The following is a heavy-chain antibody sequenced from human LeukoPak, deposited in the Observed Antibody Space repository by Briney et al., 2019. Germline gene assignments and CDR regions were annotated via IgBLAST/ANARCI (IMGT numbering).Heavy chain of an antibody. Sequence: GGSLRLSCAASGFTFSSYGMSWVRQAPGKGLEWVSAIGGSGDNTYYADSVKGRFTISRDSSKDTLYLQMNSLRAEDTAVYYCAKEIWPTVTTPGWTYFDYWGQGTLVTVSS. CDR3: AKEIWPTVTTPGWTYFDY. V-gene: IGHV3-23*01. CDR2: IGGSGDNT. D-gene: IGHD4-17*01. J-gene: IGHJ4*02. CDR1: GFTFSSYG.